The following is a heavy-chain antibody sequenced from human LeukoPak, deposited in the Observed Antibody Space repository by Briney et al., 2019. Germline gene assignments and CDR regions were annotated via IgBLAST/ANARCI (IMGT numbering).Heavy chain of an antibody. CDR2: VDYSGGDT. CDR1: GITLSSYE. Sequence: GGSLRLSCIASGITLSSYEMSWIRQAPGKGLEWVSSVDYSGGDTHYADSVMGRFTISRDNSKNTLYLQLNSLSADDTAVYYCARLGCSGSSCYAVGDWFDPWGQGTLVTVSS. CDR3: ARLGCSGSSCYAVGDWFDP. D-gene: IGHD2-15*01. J-gene: IGHJ5*02. V-gene: IGHV3-23*01.